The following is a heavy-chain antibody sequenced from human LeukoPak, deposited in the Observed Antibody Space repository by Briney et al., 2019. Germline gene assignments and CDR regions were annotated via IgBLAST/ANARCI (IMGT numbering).Heavy chain of an antibody. CDR2: IYTSGST. CDR3: ARVGPAAGPRNWFDP. V-gene: IGHV4-61*02. Sequence: SETLSLTCTVSGGSISSGSYYWSWLRQPAGKGLEWIGRIYTSGSTNYNPSLKSRVTISVDTSKNQFSLKLSSVTAADTAVYYCARVGPAAGPRNWFDPWGQGTLVTVSS. CDR1: GGSISSGSYY. D-gene: IGHD6-13*01. J-gene: IGHJ5*02.